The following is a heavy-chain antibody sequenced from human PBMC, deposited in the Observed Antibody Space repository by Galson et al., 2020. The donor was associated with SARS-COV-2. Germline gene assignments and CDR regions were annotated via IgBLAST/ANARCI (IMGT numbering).Heavy chain of an antibody. CDR2: ISGSGGST. D-gene: IGHD6-19*01. CDR3: AKASGGSGWYH. V-gene: IGHV3-23*01. Sequence: GESLKISCAASGFTFSSYAMSWVRQAPGKGLEWVSAISGSGGSTYYADSVKGRFTISRDNSKHTLYLQMNSLRAEDTAVYYCAKASGGSGWYHWGQGPLVTVSS. CDR1: GFTFSSYA. J-gene: IGHJ5*02.